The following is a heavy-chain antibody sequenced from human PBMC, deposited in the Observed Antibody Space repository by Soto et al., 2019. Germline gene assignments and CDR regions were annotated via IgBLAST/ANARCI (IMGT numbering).Heavy chain of an antibody. J-gene: IGHJ4*02. D-gene: IGHD1-1*01. CDR1: GFTFSSYG. Sequence: GGSLRLSCAASGFTFSSYGMHWVRQAPGKGLEWVAVIWYDGSNKYYADSVKGRFTISRDNSKNTLYLQMNSLRAEDTAVYYCARDKPPRTTHTTFDYWGQGTLVTVSS. CDR2: IWYDGSNK. V-gene: IGHV3-33*01. CDR3: ARDKPPRTTHTTFDY.